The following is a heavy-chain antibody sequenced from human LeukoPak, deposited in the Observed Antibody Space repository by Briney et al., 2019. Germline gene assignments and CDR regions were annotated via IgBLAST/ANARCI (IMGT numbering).Heavy chain of an antibody. V-gene: IGHV4-4*02. CDR2: IYHGGST. J-gene: IGHJ4*02. D-gene: IGHD2-2*02. CDR1: GGSISTTDW. Sequence: PSETLSLTCAVSGGSISTTDWWSWVRQPPGKGLEWIGQIYHGGSTNYNPSLKSRVTISVDTSKNQFSLKLSSVTAADTAVYYCARLPAAIAGPDYWGQGTLVTVSS. CDR3: ARLPAAIAGPDY.